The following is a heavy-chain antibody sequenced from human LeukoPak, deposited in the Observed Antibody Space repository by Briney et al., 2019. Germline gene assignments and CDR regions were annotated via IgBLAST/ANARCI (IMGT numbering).Heavy chain of an antibody. CDR3: ATRSYYYDSSGYYRH. Sequence: ASVKVSCKVSGYTLTELSMHWVRQAPGKGLEWMGGFDPEDGETIYAQKFQGRVTMTEDTSTDTAYMELSSLRSEDTAVYYCATRSYYYDSSGYYRHWGQGTLVTVSS. CDR2: FDPEDGET. D-gene: IGHD3-22*01. V-gene: IGHV1-24*01. CDR1: GYTLTELS. J-gene: IGHJ4*02.